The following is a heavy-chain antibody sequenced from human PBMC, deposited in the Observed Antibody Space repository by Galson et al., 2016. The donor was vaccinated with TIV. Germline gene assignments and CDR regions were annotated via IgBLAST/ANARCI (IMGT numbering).Heavy chain of an antibody. V-gene: IGHV1-69*04. CDR2: IIPVLGME. CDR3: ARVLMTTVNSNPYHGMDV. Sequence: SVKVSCKASGYTFTSYDIAWVRQAPGQGLEWMGRIIPVLGMENYAQKFQGRVSITAGISTNIAYMELSSLRSEDTAMYYCARVLMTTVNSNPYHGMDVWGQGTTVTVSS. J-gene: IGHJ6*02. CDR1: GYTFTSYD. D-gene: IGHD4-17*01.